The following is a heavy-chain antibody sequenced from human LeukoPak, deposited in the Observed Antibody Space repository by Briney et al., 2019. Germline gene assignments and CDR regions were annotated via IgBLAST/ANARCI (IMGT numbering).Heavy chain of an antibody. Sequence: LSLTCTVSGGSINSYYWSWIRQPPGKGLEWVSGISWNSGSIGYADSVKGRFTISRDNAKNSLYLQMNSLRAEDTAVYYCANPYSSSGYWGQGTLVTVSS. CDR2: ISWNSGSI. CDR1: GGSINSYY. D-gene: IGHD6-13*01. CDR3: ANPYSSSGY. J-gene: IGHJ4*02. V-gene: IGHV3-9*01.